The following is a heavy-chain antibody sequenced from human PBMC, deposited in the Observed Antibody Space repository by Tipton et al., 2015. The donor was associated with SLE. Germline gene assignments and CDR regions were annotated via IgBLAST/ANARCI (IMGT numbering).Heavy chain of an antibody. Sequence: SGFTFSTSAMHWVRQAPGKGLEWVGRIKSKADGGTTDYVAPVKGRFTMSRDDSKNTLYLQMNSLKTEDTAVYYCIPRGYSGYWGQGTLVTVSS. D-gene: IGHD5-12*01. CDR1: GFTFSTSA. CDR2: IKSKADGGTT. CDR3: IPRGYSGY. V-gene: IGHV3-15*01. J-gene: IGHJ4*02.